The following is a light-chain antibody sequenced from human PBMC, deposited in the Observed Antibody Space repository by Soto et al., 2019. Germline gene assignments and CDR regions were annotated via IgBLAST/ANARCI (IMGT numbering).Light chain of an antibody. CDR3: QQSYSTPYT. CDR1: QSISSF. Sequence: DIQMTQSPSSLSASVGDRVTITCRASQSISSFLTWYQQKPGKAPKLLIYAASSLQSGVPSRFSGSGSGTDFTLNISSLQSEDFATYYCQQSYSTPYTFGQGTKLEIK. CDR2: AAS. J-gene: IGKJ2*01. V-gene: IGKV1-39*01.